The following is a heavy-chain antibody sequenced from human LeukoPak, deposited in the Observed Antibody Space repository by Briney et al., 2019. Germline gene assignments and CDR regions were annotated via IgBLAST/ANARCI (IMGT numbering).Heavy chain of an antibody. J-gene: IGHJ4*02. D-gene: IGHD3-9*01. CDR1: GGSISSYY. CDR2: IYYSGST. Sequence: SETLSLTCIVSGGSISSYYWSWIRPPPGRGLEWVGYIYYSGSTNYNPSLKSRVTISVDTSKNQFSLKLSSVTAADTAVYYCARRGLVYFDWEFDYWGQGTLVTVSS. CDR3: ARRGLVYFDWEFDY. V-gene: IGHV4-59*01.